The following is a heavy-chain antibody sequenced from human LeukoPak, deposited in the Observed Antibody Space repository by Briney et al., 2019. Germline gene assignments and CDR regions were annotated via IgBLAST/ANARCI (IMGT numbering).Heavy chain of an antibody. J-gene: IGHJ6*03. CDR1: GGSISSGGYY. D-gene: IGHD2-2*01. CDR3: ARGLVPADAYYYYMDV. V-gene: IGHV4-30-2*01. Sequence: PSETLSLTCTVSGGSISSGGYYWSWIRQPPGKGLEWIGYIYHSGSTYYNPSLKSRVTISVDRSKNQFSLKLSSVTAADTAVYYCARGLVPADAYYYYMDVWGKGTTVTVSS. CDR2: IYHSGST.